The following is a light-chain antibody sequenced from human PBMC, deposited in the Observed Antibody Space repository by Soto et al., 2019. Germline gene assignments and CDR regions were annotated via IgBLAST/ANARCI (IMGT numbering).Light chain of an antibody. CDR1: QSVSRR. CDR3: HTYNSYSLHT. J-gene: IGKJ2*01. V-gene: IGKV1-5*01. CDR2: DAS. Sequence: DIQMTQSPSTLSGSVGDRVTITRRASQSVSRRLAWFQQKPGKAPKLLIYDASSLESGVPSRFSGRGSGTEFTLTISSLQPDDCATYYCHTYNSYSLHTFGQGTKVDIK.